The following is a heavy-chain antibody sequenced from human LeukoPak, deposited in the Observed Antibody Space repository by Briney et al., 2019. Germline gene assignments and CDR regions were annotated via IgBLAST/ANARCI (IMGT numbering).Heavy chain of an antibody. CDR3: ARDQIHITGDLFDY. CDR1: GGSISSGGYY. V-gene: IGHV4-31*03. J-gene: IGHJ4*02. Sequence: SETLSLTCTVSGGSISSGGYYWSWIRQHPGKGLEWIGYIYYSGSTYYNPSLKSRVTISVDTSKNQFSLKLSSVTAADTAVYYCARDQIHITGDLFDYWGQGTLVTVSS. D-gene: IGHD3-3*01. CDR2: IYYSGST.